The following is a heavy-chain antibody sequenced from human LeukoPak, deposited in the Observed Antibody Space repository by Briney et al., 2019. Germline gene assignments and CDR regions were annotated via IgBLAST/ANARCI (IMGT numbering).Heavy chain of an antibody. Sequence: GASVKVSCKASGYTFTGYYMHWVRQAPGQGLEWMGWINPNSGGTNYAQKFQGRGTMTRDTSISTAYMELSRLRSDDTAVYYYAYVFGVPSEGAFDIWGQGTMVTVSS. CDR3: AYVFGVPSEGAFDI. V-gene: IGHV1-2*02. J-gene: IGHJ3*02. CDR2: INPNSGGT. D-gene: IGHD3-3*01. CDR1: GYTFTGYY.